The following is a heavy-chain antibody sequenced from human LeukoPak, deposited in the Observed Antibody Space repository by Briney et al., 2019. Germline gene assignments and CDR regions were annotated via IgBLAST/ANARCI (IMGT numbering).Heavy chain of an antibody. CDR2: IYYSGST. J-gene: IGHJ4*02. V-gene: IGHV4-61*01. CDR3: ARVGYQLLYDY. D-gene: IGHD2-2*02. CDR1: GDSLSSGSYY. Sequence: PSDTLALIYTVSGDSLSSGSYYWSSIRQPPGKGLEWNEYIYYSGSTNYNPSLKSQDTIAVDTSKNPFSLKLSSVTAADTAVYYCARVGYQLLYDYWGQGTLVTVSS.